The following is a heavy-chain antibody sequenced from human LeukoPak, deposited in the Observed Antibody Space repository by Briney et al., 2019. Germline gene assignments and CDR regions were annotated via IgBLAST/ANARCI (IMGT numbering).Heavy chain of an antibody. CDR1: GYTFTSYG. D-gene: IGHD2-15*01. Sequence: ASVKVSCKASGYTFTSYGISWVRQAPGQGLEWMGWISAYNGNTNYAQKLQGRVTMTTDTSTSTAYMELRSLRSDDTAAYYCARDQVVVVVAATYHYYYGMDVWGQGTTVTVSS. V-gene: IGHV1-18*01. CDR3: ARDQVVVVVAATYHYYYGMDV. CDR2: ISAYNGNT. J-gene: IGHJ6*02.